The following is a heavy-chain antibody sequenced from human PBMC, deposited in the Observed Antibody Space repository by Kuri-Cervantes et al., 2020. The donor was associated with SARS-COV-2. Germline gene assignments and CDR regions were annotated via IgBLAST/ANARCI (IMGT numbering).Heavy chain of an antibody. CDR1: GGTFSSYA. D-gene: IGHD2-2*01. CDR3: AKDRYQLLPPDAFDI. J-gene: IGHJ3*02. V-gene: IGHV1-69*13. CDR2: IIPIFGTA. Sequence: SVKVSCKASGGTFSSYAISWVRQAPGQGLEWMGRIIPIFGTANYAQKFQGRVTITADESTSTAYMELSSLRSEDTAVYYCAKDRYQLLPPDAFDIWGQGTMVTVSS.